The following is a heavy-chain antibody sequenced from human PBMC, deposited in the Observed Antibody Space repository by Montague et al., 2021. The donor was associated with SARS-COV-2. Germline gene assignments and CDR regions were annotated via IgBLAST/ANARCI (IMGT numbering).Heavy chain of an antibody. Sequence: TLSLTCTVSGGSISSGGYYWSWIRQPAGKGLEWIGRIYTTGTTNHNPSLKSRVTMFIDTSKNQYPLKLTSVTTADTGVYYCARDGYASGDFYNRHFDRWGQGALVTVSS. CDR1: GGSISSGGYY. D-gene: IGHD2-2*01. J-gene: IGHJ4*02. CDR3: ARDGYASGDFYNRHFDR. V-gene: IGHV4-61*02. CDR2: IYTTGTT.